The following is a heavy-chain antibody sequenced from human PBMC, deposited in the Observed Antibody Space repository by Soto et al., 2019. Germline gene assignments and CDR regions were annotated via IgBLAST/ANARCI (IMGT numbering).Heavy chain of an antibody. J-gene: IGHJ1*01. CDR2: ISNDGTNK. CDR1: GFTFATYG. CDR3: ARDRVESGYPEYFQH. V-gene: IGHV3-30*03. D-gene: IGHD3-22*01. Sequence: GGSLRLSCAASGFTFATYGMHWVRQAPGKGLEWVASISNDGTNKYYADSVKGRFIISRDKSKNTVDLQMNSLRAEDTAVYYCARDRVESGYPEYFQHWGQGTLVTVSS.